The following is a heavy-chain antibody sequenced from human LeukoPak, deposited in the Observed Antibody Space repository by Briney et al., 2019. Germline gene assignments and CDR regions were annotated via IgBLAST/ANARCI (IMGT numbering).Heavy chain of an antibody. J-gene: IGHJ4*02. Sequence: GGSLRLSCAASGFNFSSYSMDWVRQAPGKGLEWVSSISTSSSYIYYADSVKGRFTISRDNAKNSLYLQMNSLRAEDTAVYYCARDGLLSSSWPAFFDFWGQGILVTVSS. D-gene: IGHD6-13*01. CDR3: ARDGLLSSSWPAFFDF. V-gene: IGHV3-21*01. CDR1: GFNFSSYS. CDR2: ISTSSSYI.